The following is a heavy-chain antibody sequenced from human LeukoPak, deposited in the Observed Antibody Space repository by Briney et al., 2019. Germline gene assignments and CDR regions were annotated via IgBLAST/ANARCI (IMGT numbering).Heavy chain of an antibody. CDR3: ARQDIVVVPAASYPMRGFDP. D-gene: IGHD2-2*01. CDR2: IYYSGST. J-gene: IGHJ5*02. CDR1: GGSISSSSYY. V-gene: IGHV4-39*01. Sequence: PSETLSLTCTVSGGSISSSSYYWGWIRQPPGKGLEWIGSIYYSGSTYYNPSLKSRVTISVDTSKNQFSLKLSSVTAADTAVYYCARQDIVVVPAASYPMRGFDPWGQGTLVTVSS.